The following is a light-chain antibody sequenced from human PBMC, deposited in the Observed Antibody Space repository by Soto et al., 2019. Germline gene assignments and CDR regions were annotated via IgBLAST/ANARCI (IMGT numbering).Light chain of an antibody. CDR2: DVS. CDR3: SSYTSSSTFYV. J-gene: IGLJ1*01. CDR1: SSDVGAYNY. V-gene: IGLV2-14*01. Sequence: QSALTQPASVSGSPGQSITISCTGTSSDVGAYNYVSWYQQHPGKAPKLMIYDVSNRPSGVSNRFSGSKSANTASLTISGLQAEDEADYYCSSYTSSSTFYVFGTGTKVTVL.